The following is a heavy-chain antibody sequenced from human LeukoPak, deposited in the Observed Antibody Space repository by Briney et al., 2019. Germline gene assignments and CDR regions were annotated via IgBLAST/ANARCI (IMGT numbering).Heavy chain of an antibody. D-gene: IGHD1-26*01. CDR3: ARGWEGGFYYYYYTDV. Sequence: PSETLSLTCAVYGGSFSGYYWSWIRQPPGKGLEWIGEINHSGSTNYNPSLKSRVTISVDTSKNQFSLKLSSVTAADTAVYYCARGWEGGFYYYYYTDVWGKGTTVTVSS. J-gene: IGHJ6*03. CDR2: INHSGST. CDR1: GGSFSGYY. V-gene: IGHV4-34*01.